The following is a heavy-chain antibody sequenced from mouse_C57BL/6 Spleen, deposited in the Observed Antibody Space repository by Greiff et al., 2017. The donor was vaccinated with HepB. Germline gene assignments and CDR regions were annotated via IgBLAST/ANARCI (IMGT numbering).Heavy chain of an antibody. J-gene: IGHJ4*01. CDR1: GYTFTSYT. V-gene: IGHV1S26*01. CDR2: INPSSGYT. D-gene: IGHD3-1*01. Sequence: VQLQESGPELVKPGASVKMSCKASGYTFTSYTMHWVKQRPGQGLEWIGYINPSSGYTKYNQKFKDKATLTADKSSSTAYMQLSSLTSEDSAVYYCARSGYGYAMDYWGQGTSVTVSS. CDR3: ARSGYGYAMDY.